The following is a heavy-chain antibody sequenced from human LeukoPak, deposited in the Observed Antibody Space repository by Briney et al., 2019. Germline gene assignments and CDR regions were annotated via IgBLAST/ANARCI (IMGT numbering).Heavy chain of an antibody. J-gene: IGHJ4*02. Sequence: SVKVSCKASGGTFSSYAISWVRQAPGQGLGWMGGIIPIFGTANYAQKFQGRVTITTDESTSTAYMELSSLRSEDTAVYYCARVSRWLQMNFDYWGQGTLVTVSS. D-gene: IGHD5-24*01. CDR1: GGTFSSYA. V-gene: IGHV1-69*05. CDR2: IIPIFGTA. CDR3: ARVSRWLQMNFDY.